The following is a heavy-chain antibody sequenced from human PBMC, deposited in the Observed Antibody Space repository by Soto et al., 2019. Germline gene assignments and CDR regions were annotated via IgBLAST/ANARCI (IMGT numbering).Heavy chain of an antibody. CDR2: IIPIFGTA. CDR1: GGTFSSYA. J-gene: IGHJ6*02. D-gene: IGHD3-3*01. Sequence: QVQLVQSGAEVKKPGSSVKVSCKASGGTFSSYAISWVRQAPGQGLEWMGGIIPIFGTANYAQKFQRRVTITADESTRTAYLELSSLRSEDTAVYYCARLARDFWRGYWYGMDVWGQGTTVTVSS. V-gene: IGHV1-69*12. CDR3: ARLARDFWRGYWYGMDV.